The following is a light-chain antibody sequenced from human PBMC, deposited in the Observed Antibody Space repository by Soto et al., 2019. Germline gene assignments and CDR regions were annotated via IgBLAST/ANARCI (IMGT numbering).Light chain of an antibody. J-gene: IGKJ1*01. CDR1: QSVSSTY. CDR2: GAS. V-gene: IGKV3-20*01. CDR3: QQYDRPPWT. Sequence: EIVLTQSPGTLSLSPGERGTLSCRASQSVSSTYLAWYQQKPGQAPRLLIYGASTRATGIPDRFSGSGSGTDFTLTIGRLEPEDFAVYYCQQYDRPPWTFGQGTKVDIK.